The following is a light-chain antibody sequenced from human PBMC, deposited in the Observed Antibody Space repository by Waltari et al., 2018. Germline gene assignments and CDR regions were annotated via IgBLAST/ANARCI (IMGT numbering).Light chain of an antibody. CDR3: SSYTSSSTLG. Sequence: QSALTQPASVSGSPGQSTTISCTGTSSDVGAANYVSWYQQHPGKAPKLIIYEVSNRPSGVSNRFSGSKSGNTASLTISGLQAEDEADYYCSSYTSSSTLGFGGGTKLTVL. V-gene: IGLV2-14*01. CDR2: EVS. J-gene: IGLJ2*01. CDR1: SSDVGAANY.